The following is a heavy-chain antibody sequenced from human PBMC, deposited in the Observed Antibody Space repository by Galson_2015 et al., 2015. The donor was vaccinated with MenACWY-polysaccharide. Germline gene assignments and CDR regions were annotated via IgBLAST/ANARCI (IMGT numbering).Heavy chain of an antibody. CDR3: ARPKPVNGWFDP. V-gene: IGHV4-39*01. Sequence: LSLTCTVSGGSISSTTYVWAWIRQPPGKGLEWVGSIHYSGSTTYNSSLKSRVTISVDTSKNQFSLKLSSVTAADTAVYYCARPKPVNGWFDPWGQGTLVTVSS. CDR2: IHYSGST. CDR1: GGSISSTTYV. J-gene: IGHJ5*02. D-gene: IGHD2-8*01.